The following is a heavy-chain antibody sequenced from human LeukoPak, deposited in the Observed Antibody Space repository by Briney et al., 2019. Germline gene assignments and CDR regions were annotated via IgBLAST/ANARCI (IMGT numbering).Heavy chain of an antibody. D-gene: IGHD3-9*01. CDR1: GGTFSSYA. CDR3: ARGRGYDILTGYSFDY. V-gene: IGHV1-69*04. CDR2: IIPILGIA. Sequence: SVKVSCKASGGTFSSYAISWVRQAPGQGLEWVGRIIPILGIANYAQKFQGRVTITADKSTSTAYMELSSLRSEDTAVYYCARGRGYDILTGYSFDYWGQGTLVTVSS. J-gene: IGHJ4*02.